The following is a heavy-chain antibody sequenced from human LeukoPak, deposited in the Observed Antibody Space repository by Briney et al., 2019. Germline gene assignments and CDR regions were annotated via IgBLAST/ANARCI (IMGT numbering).Heavy chain of an antibody. J-gene: IGHJ4*02. CDR3: ATGLLPANWNHDY. CDR2: ISAYNGNT. V-gene: IGHV1-18*01. D-gene: IGHD1-1*01. Sequence: ASVKVSCKASGYTFTGYGISWVRQAPGQGLEWMGWISAYNGNTNYAQKLQGRVTMTTDTSTSTAYMELSSLRSEDTAVYYCATGLLPANWNHDYWGQGTLVTVSS. CDR1: GYTFTGYG.